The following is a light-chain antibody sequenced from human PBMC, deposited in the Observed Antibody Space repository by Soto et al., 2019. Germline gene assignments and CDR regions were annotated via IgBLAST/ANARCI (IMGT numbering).Light chain of an antibody. CDR2: GAS. CDR1: QSASDY. J-gene: IGKJ1*01. Sequence: ETLMTQSPATLSVSPGERATLSCRASQSASDYLAWYQQRPGQAPRLLIFGASTRATGFPARFSGSGSGTEFTLTISSLQSEDFAVYYCQQYKDWPHTFGQGTKVDIK. CDR3: QQYKDWPHT. V-gene: IGKV3-15*01.